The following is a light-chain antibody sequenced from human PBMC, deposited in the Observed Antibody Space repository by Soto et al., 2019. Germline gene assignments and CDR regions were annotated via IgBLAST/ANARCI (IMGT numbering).Light chain of an antibody. CDR2: EVS. J-gene: IGLJ1*01. CDR3: SSKRSSSTLV. CDR1: SSDDGGYTY. V-gene: IGLV2-14*01. Sequence: QSALTQPASVSGSPGQSITISCTGTSSDDGGYTYVSWYQQHPGKAPKLMIYEVSNRPSGVSNRFSGSKSGNTASLTISGLQAEDEADYDCSSKRSSSTLVFGTGTKLTVL.